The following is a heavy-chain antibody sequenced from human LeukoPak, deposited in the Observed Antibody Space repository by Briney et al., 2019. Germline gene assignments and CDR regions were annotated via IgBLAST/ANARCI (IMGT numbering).Heavy chain of an antibody. Sequence: PGGSLRLSCAASGFTFSGSAMHWVRQASGEGLEWVGRTRSKANSYATAYAASVKGTFTISRDDSKNTAYLQMNSLKTEDTAVYYCTRHSDMVRGVIISDYWGQGTLVTVSS. CDR1: GFTFSGSA. J-gene: IGHJ4*02. D-gene: IGHD3-10*01. CDR2: TRSKANSYAT. V-gene: IGHV3-73*01. CDR3: TRHSDMVRGVIISDY.